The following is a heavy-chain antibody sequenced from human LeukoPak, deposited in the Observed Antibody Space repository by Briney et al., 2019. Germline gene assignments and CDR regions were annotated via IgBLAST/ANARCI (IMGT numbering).Heavy chain of an antibody. J-gene: IGHJ4*02. CDR2: INIDGTST. Sequence: GGSLRLSCAASGFTFSNYWMHWVRQVPGKGLVCVSRINIDGTSTSYADSVKGRFTISRDNGKNSLDLQMNSLRADDTAVYYCARDTLGEGEDANYAVYYFDYWGQGTVVTVSS. CDR3: ARDTLGEGEDANYAVYYFDY. V-gene: IGHV3-74*01. CDR1: GFTFSNYW. D-gene: IGHD4/OR15-4a*01.